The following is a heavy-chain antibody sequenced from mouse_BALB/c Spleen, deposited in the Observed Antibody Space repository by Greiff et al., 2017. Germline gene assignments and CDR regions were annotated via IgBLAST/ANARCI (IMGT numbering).Heavy chain of an antibody. J-gene: IGHJ4*01. CDR2: INPSSGYT. CDR3: ARMDGFMDY. Sequence: VQGVESGAELARPGASVKMSCKASGYTFTSYTMHWVKQRPGQGLEWIGYINPSSGYTNYNQKFKDKATLTADKSSSTAYMQLSSLTSEDSAVYYCARMDGFMDYWGQGTSVTVSS. CDR1: GYTFTSYT. V-gene: IGHV1-4*01. D-gene: IGHD2-3*01.